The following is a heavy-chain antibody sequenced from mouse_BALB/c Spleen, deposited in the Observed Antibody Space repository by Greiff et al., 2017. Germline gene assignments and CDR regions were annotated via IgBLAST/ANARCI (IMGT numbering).Heavy chain of an antibody. CDR1: GFTFSDYG. D-gene: IGHD2-12*01. V-gene: IGHV5-15*02. Sequence: EVQGVESGGGLVQPGGSRKLSCAASGFTFSDYGMAWVRQAPGKGPEWVAFISNLAYSIYYADTVTGRFTISRENAKNTLYLEMSSLRSEDTAMYYCARDLGYCSFAYWGQGTLVTVSA. CDR3: ARDLGYCSFAY. CDR2: ISNLAYSI. J-gene: IGHJ3*01.